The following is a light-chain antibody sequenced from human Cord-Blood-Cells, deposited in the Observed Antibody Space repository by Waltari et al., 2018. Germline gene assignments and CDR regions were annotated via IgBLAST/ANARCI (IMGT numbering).Light chain of an antibody. CDR2: EGS. CDR3: CSYAGSSTYV. J-gene: IGLJ1*01. Sequence: QSALTQPASVSGSPGQSITISCTGTSSDVGSYNLVSWYQQHPGKAPRLMIYEGSKWPSVVSTRVSGSKSGNTASLTISGLQAEDEADYYCCSYAGSSTYVFGTGTKVTVL. V-gene: IGLV2-23*01. CDR1: SSDVGSYNL.